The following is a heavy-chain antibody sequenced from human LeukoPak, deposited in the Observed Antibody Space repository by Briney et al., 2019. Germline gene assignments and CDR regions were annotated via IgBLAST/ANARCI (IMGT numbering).Heavy chain of an antibody. CDR1: GGAFSGYY. J-gene: IGHJ4*02. CDR3: VRHYVLHIVGPSY. Sequence: PSETLSLTCAVYGGAFSGYYWSWVRQPPGEGLEGIGEINHSGSTNYNPSLKSRVTISVDTSKNQFSLKLSSVTAADTAVYFCVRHYVLHIVGPSYWGQGILVTVSS. CDR2: INHSGST. V-gene: IGHV4-34*01. D-gene: IGHD1-26*01.